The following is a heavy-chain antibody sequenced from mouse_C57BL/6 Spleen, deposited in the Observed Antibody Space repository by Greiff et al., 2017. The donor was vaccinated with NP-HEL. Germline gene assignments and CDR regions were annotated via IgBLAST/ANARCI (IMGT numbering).Heavy chain of an antibody. D-gene: IGHD2-4*01. V-gene: IGHV1-15*01. CDR1: GYTFTDYE. J-gene: IGHJ3*01. CDR2: IDPETGGT. CDR3: TRAGDYSPWFAY. Sequence: VQLQQSGAELVRPGASVTLSCKASGYTFTDYEMHWVKQTPVHGLEWIGAIDPETGGTAYTQKFKGKAILTADTSSSTAYMELRSLTSEDSAVYYCTRAGDYSPWFAYWGQGTLVTVSA.